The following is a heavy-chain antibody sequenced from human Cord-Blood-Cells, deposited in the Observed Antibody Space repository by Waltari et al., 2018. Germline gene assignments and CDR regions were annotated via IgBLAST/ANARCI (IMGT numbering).Heavy chain of an antibody. D-gene: IGHD3-3*01. CDR1: GGSFSGYY. Sequence: QVQLQQWGAGLLKPSETLSLTCAVSGGSFSGYYWSWIRQPPGKGLEWIGEINHSGSTNYNPSLKSRVTISVDTSKNQFSLKLSSVTAADTAVYYCASGTGYDFSQSGYYYMDVWGKGTTVTVSS. CDR3: ASGTGYDFSQSGYYYMDV. V-gene: IGHV4-34*01. CDR2: INHSGST. J-gene: IGHJ6*03.